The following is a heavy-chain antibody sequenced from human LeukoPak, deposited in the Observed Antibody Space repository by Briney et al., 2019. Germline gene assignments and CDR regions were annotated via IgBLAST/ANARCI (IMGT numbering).Heavy chain of an antibody. CDR3: ARRGGAGRSFDY. Sequence: SETLSLTCTVSGASVSSGGYYWSSIRQPPGKGLEWIGSIYYSGSTNYNPSLKSRVTISVDTSKNQFSLKVSSVTAADTAVYYCARRGGAGRSFDYWGQGTLVTVSS. CDR2: IYYSGST. V-gene: IGHV4-61*08. D-gene: IGHD2-21*01. CDR1: GASVSSGGYY. J-gene: IGHJ4*02.